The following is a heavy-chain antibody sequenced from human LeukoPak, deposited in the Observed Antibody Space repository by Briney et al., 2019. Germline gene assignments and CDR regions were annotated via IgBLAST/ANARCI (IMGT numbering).Heavy chain of an antibody. D-gene: IGHD6-19*01. CDR2: IFQSATT. V-gene: IGHV4-30-2*01. CDR3: ARGGNGWYPAAFDI. Sequence: PSEILSLTCTVSGGSLSNGGYSWSWIRQPPGKGLEWIGYIFQSATTYYNPSLKSRVIMSLDGSKNQFSLKLSSVTAADTAVYYCARGGNGWYPAAFDIWGQGTMVTVSS. J-gene: IGHJ3*02. CDR1: GGSLSNGGYS.